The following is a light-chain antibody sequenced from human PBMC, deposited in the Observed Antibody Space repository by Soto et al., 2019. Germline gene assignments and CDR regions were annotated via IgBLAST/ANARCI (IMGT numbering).Light chain of an antibody. CDR1: QDIANY. Sequence: DIQMTQSPSSLSASVGDRVTITCQASQDIANYLNWYQQKAGRAPKFLIYDASTLETGVPSRFSGSGSRTDFTLTISSLQPEDIATYYCQQYDNLPLTFGGGTKVDIK. CDR2: DAS. CDR3: QQYDNLPLT. V-gene: IGKV1-33*01. J-gene: IGKJ4*01.